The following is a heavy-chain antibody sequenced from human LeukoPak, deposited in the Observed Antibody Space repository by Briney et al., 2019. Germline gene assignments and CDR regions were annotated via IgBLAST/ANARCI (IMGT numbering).Heavy chain of an antibody. CDR1: GYSISSGYY. D-gene: IGHD2-15*01. V-gene: IGHV4-38-2*01. J-gene: IGHJ4*02. Sequence: SETLSLTCAVSGYSISSGYYWAWIRQPPGKGLEGIGSIYHSGSTYYTPSLKSRVTISVDTSKNQFSLKLSSVTAADTAVYYCARVYCSGGSCYTYYFDYWGQGTLVTVSS. CDR2: IYHSGST. CDR3: ARVYCSGGSCYTYYFDY.